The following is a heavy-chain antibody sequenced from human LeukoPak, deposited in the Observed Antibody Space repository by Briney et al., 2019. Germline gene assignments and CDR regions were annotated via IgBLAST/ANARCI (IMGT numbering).Heavy chain of an antibody. Sequence: SETLSLTCTVSGGSISNYYWNWIRQPPGKGLEWIGYIYTSGSTNYNPSFKSRCTISVDTSKNQFSRKRSYVTAADTAVYSCAGARMATIRGHWFDPWGQGALVTVSS. CDR1: GGSISNYY. J-gene: IGHJ5*02. CDR2: IYTSGST. D-gene: IGHD5-24*01. V-gene: IGHV4-4*09. CDR3: AGARMATIRGHWFDP.